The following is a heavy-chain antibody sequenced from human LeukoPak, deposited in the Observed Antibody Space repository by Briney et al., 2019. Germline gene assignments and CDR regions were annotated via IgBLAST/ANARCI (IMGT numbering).Heavy chain of an antibody. CDR1: GFTFSDYY. Sequence: GGSLRLSCAASGFTFSDYYMSWIRQAPGKGLEWVSYISSSGSTIYYADSVKGRFTISRDNAKNLLYLQMNSLRAEDTAVYYCARDRTRPELNYYYGMDVWGQGTTVTVSS. J-gene: IGHJ6*02. V-gene: IGHV3-11*01. CDR3: ARDRTRPELNYYYGMDV. CDR2: ISSSGSTI. D-gene: IGHD1-7*01.